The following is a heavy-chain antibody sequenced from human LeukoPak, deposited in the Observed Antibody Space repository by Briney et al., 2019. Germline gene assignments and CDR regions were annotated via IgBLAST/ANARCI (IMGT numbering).Heavy chain of an antibody. D-gene: IGHD3-16*01. CDR3: ARARGGGTYYFDY. Sequence: GSLRLSCAASGFTVSSNYMSWVRQAPGKGLEWVSVIYSGGSTYYADSVKGRFTISRDNSKNTLYLQMNSLRAEDTAVYYCARARGGGTYYFDYWGQGTLVTVSS. CDR2: IYSGGST. J-gene: IGHJ4*02. V-gene: IGHV3-53*01. CDR1: GFTVSSNY.